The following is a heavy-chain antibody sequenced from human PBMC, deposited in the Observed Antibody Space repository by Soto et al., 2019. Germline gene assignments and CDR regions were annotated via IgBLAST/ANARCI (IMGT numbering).Heavy chain of an antibody. CDR1: GGSGSSSGCY. J-gene: IGHJ4*02. CDR3: GRLEGLATISYYFDY. Sequence: PSETLSLTCTVSGGSGSSSGCYWVFVRQPPGKGLEWIGSVYYSGSTYYNPSLESRVTISVDKSKNQFSLKLMSLSAADTAVYYCGRLEGLATISYYFDYWGQGALVTVSS. D-gene: IGHD3-9*01. V-gene: IGHV4-39*01. CDR2: VYYSGST.